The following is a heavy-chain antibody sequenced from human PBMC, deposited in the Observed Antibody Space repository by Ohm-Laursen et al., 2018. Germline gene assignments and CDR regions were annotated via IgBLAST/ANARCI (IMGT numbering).Heavy chain of an antibody. CDR2: ISGSGGST. CDR1: GFTFSSYA. CDR3: TRDSHDYTNYNY. D-gene: IGHD4-11*01. J-gene: IGHJ4*02. V-gene: IGHV3-23*01. Sequence: SLRLSCSASGFTFSSYAMSWVRQAPGKGLEWVSAISGSGGSTYYADSVKGRFTISRDNSKNTLSLQMNSLRAEDTAVYYCTRDSHDYTNYNYWGQGTQVTVSS.